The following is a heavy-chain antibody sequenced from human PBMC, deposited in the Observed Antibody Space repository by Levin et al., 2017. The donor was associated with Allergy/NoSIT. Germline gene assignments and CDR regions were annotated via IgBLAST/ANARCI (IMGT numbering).Heavy chain of an antibody. CDR3: AKDGYSRFEYFQH. CDR1: GFTFSSYA. Sequence: GESLKISCAASGFTFSSYAMSWVRQAPGKGLEWVSAISGSGGSTYYADSVKGRFTISRDNSKNTLYLQMNSLRAEDTAVYYCAKDGYSRFEYFQHWGQGTLVTVSS. J-gene: IGHJ1*01. V-gene: IGHV3-23*01. CDR2: ISGSGGST. D-gene: IGHD6-13*01.